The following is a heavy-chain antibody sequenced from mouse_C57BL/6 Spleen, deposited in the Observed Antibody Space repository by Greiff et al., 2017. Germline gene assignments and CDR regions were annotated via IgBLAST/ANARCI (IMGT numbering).Heavy chain of an antibody. Sequence: QVQLKQPGAELVMPGASVKLSCKASGYTFTSYWMHWVKQRPGQGLEWIGEIDPSDSYTNYNQKFKGKSTLTVDKSSSTAYLQLSSLTSEDSAVYYCARSAAQATFAYWGQGTLVTVSA. D-gene: IGHD3-2*02. CDR3: ARSAAQATFAY. V-gene: IGHV1-69*01. J-gene: IGHJ3*01. CDR2: IDPSDSYT. CDR1: GYTFTSYW.